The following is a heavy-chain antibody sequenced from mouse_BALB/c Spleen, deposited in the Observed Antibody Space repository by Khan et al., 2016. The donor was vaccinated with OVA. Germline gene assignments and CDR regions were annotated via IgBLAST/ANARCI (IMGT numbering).Heavy chain of an antibody. J-gene: IGHJ2*01. CDR2: INPTSGYT. V-gene: IGHV1-7*01. Sequence: QVQLQQSGAELAKPGASVKMSCTVSGYTFTSYCMHWIKQRPGQGLEWIGYINPTSGYTDYNQKFKDKATLTADKSSSTAYMQLSSLTSDDSAVYYYARDRVDYWGQGTALTVSS. CDR3: ARDRVDY. CDR1: GYTFTSYC.